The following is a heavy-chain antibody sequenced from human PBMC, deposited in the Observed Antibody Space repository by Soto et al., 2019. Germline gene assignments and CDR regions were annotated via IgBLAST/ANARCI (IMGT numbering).Heavy chain of an antibody. CDR2: ISSGGSST. D-gene: IGHD1-26*01. CDR1: GFTFSNYD. CDR3: ASRECGSVRIGEFGAPPFAS. J-gene: IGHJ5*01. V-gene: IGHV3-23*01. Sequence: EVQLLESGGDLVQPGGSLRLSCAASGFTFSNYDMSWVRQAPGKGLEWVSSISSGGSSTYYADSVKGRFTISRDNSKNNLYLQMNRTGAADAAASHCASRECGSVRIGEFGAPPFASWGQGNLVTVTS.